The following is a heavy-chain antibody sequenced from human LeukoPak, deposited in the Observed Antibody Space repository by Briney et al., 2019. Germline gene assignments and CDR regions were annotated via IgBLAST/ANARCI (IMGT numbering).Heavy chain of an antibody. CDR3: ARDRSITMVRGLGVMDV. CDR2: IYSGGST. CDR1: GFTVSSNY. Sequence: GGSLRLSCAASGFTVSSNYMSWVRQAPGKGLEWVSVIYSGGSTYYADSVKGRFTISRDNSKNTLYLQMNSLRAEDTAVYYCARDRSITMVRGLGVMDVWGQGTTVTVSS. V-gene: IGHV3-53*01. D-gene: IGHD3-10*01. J-gene: IGHJ6*02.